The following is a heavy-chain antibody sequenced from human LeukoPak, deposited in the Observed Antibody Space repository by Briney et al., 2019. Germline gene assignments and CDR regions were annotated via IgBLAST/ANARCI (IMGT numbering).Heavy chain of an antibody. CDR3: ARGTYYYDSSGYYYAWFDP. Sequence: PSQTLSLTCTVSSGSISTGSYYWSWIRQPAGKGLEWIGRIYTTGSTNYNPSLKSRVTISVDTSKNQFSLKLSSVTAADTAVYYCARGTYYYDSSGYYYAWFDPWGQGTLVTVSS. J-gene: IGHJ5*02. CDR1: SGSISTGSYY. V-gene: IGHV4-61*02. CDR2: IYTTGST. D-gene: IGHD3-22*01.